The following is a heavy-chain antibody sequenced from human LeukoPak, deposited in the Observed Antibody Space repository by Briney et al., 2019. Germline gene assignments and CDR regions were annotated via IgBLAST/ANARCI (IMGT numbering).Heavy chain of an antibody. CDR2: IWFDGSNK. J-gene: IGHJ4*02. CDR1: GFTFSSYG. Sequence: PGGSLRLSCAASGFTFSSYGMHWVRQAPGKGLEWVALIWFDGSNKYYADSVKGRFTISRDNSKNTLNLQMNSLRDEDTAVYFCAQGGIATTGLTYWGQGTLVTVSS. CDR3: AQGGIATTGLTY. D-gene: IGHD6-13*01. V-gene: IGHV3-33*06.